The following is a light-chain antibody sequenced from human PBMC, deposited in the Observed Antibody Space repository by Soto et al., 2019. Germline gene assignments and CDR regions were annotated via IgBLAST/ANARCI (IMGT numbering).Light chain of an antibody. CDR1: STDVGAYNL. J-gene: IGLJ1*01. CDR2: EVN. Sequence: QSVLTQPASVSGSPGQSITISCTGTSTDVGAYNLVSWYQQYPGKAPTLLLFEVNRRPSGVSSRFSGSKSGNTASLTISGLQAEDEADYYCSSYTSSISYVFGTGTKVTVL. CDR3: SSYTSSISYV. V-gene: IGLV2-14*02.